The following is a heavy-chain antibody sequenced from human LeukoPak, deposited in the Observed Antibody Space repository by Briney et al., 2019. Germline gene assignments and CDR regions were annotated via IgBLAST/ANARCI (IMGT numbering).Heavy chain of an antibody. CDR1: GFTISSYS. V-gene: IGHV3-74*01. D-gene: IGHD6-6*01. CDR3: ARVLSGSWDWFDP. Sequence: GGSLRLSCAASGFTISSYSMNWVRQTPGKGLEWVSRINPDGSRTTYADSVKGRFTTSRDNAKNTVYLQMNSLRAEDTAVYYCARVLSGSWDWFDPWGQGTLVTVSS. CDR2: INPDGSRT. J-gene: IGHJ5*02.